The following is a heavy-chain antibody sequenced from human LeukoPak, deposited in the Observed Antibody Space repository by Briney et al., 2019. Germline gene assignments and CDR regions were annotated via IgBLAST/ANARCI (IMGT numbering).Heavy chain of an antibody. Sequence: GGSLRLSXAASGFTFSDYYMSWIRQAPGKGLEWVSYISSSGSTIYYADSVKGRFTISRDNAKNSLYLQMNSLRAEDTAVYYCARDSGSYYTDPFDYWGQGTLVTVSS. CDR3: ARDSGSYYTDPFDY. V-gene: IGHV3-11*04. CDR1: GFTFSDYY. D-gene: IGHD1-26*01. J-gene: IGHJ4*02. CDR2: ISSSGSTI.